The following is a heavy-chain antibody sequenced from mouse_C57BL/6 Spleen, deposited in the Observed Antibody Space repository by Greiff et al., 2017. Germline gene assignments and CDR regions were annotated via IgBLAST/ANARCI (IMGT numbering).Heavy chain of an antibody. CDR3: TTRDGYYVPFAY. V-gene: IGHV14-4*01. CDR2: IDPENGDT. Sequence: EVQLQQSGAELVRPGASVKLSCTASGFNIKDDYMHWVKQRPEQGLEWIGWIDPENGDTEYASKFQGKATITADTSSNTAYLQLSSLTSEDTAVYYCTTRDGYYVPFAYWGQGTLVTVSA. D-gene: IGHD2-3*01. J-gene: IGHJ3*01. CDR1: GFNIKDDY.